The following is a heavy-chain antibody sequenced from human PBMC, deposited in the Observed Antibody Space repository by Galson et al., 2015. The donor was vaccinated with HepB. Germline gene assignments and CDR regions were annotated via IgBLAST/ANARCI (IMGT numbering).Heavy chain of an antibody. Sequence: SLRLSCAASGFTFSSYAMHWVRQAPAKGLEWVAVISYDGRNKYYADSVKGRFTISRDNSKNTLYLQMSSLRAEDTAVYYCARDAYYDSSGYYPYYYYYYGMDVWGQGTTVTVSS. CDR3: ARDAYYDSSGYYPYYYYYYGMDV. J-gene: IGHJ6*02. CDR2: ISYDGRNK. V-gene: IGHV3-30*04. D-gene: IGHD3-22*01. CDR1: GFTFSSYA.